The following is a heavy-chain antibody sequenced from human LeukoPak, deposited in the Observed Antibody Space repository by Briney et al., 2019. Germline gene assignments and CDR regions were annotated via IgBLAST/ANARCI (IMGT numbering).Heavy chain of an antibody. CDR3: AADPSGSYGN. Sequence: GTSVKVSCKASGFTFTISAMQWVRHAHVQRLEWIGWIVVGSGNTNYAQKFQERVTITRDMSTSTAYIELSSLRSEDTAVYYCAADPSGSYGNWGQGTLVTVSS. CDR1: GFTFTISA. D-gene: IGHD1-26*01. J-gene: IGHJ4*02. V-gene: IGHV1-58*02. CDR2: IVVGSGNT.